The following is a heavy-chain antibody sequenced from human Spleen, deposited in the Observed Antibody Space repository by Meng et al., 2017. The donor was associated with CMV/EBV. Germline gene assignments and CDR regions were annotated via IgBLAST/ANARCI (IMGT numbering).Heavy chain of an antibody. V-gene: IGHV1-69*05. J-gene: IGHJ4*02. CDR1: GTFSRYA. Sequence: GTFSRYAISWARQAPGQGLGWMGELIPIFGTANYAQKFQGRVTITTDESTSTAYMELSSLRSEDTAVYYCARGRDGYNSGGYYFDYWGQGTLVTVSS. CDR3: ARGRDGYNSGGYYFDY. D-gene: IGHD5-24*01. CDR2: LIPIFGTA.